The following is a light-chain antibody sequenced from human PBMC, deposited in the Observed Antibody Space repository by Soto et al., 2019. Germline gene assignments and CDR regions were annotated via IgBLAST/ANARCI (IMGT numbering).Light chain of an antibody. V-gene: IGKV3-15*01. CDR1: QSVSSN. CDR3: QQYNNWPPVT. CDR2: GAS. Sequence: EIVMTQSPATLSVSPGERATFSCRASQSVSSNLAWYQQKPGQAPRLLIYGASIRATGIPARFSGSGSGTEFTLTISTLQSEDFAVYYCQQYNNWPPVTFGQGTRLEIK. J-gene: IGKJ5*01.